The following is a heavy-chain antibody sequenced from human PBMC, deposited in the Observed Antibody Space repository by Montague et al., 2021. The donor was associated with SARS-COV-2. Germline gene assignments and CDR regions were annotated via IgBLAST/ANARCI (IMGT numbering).Heavy chain of an antibody. CDR1: GFTFSSNC. Sequence: SLRLSCAASGFTFSSNCMRWVRQASGKGLEWVSSISCGGSNIYYADSVKGRFTISRDNSKNTLYLQMNSLRVEDTAVYYCARGKLPLLREHFDYWGQGTLVTVSS. CDR2: ISCGGSNI. V-gene: IGHV3-11*01. CDR3: ARGKLPLLREHFDY. J-gene: IGHJ4*02. D-gene: IGHD1-26*01.